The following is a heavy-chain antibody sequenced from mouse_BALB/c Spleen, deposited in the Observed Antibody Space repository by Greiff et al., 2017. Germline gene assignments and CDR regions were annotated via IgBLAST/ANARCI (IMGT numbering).Heavy chain of an antibody. Sequence: QVQLQQSGPELVKPGASVRISCKASGYTFTSYYIHWVKQRPGQGLEWIGWIYPGNVNTKYNEKFKGKATLTADKSSSTAYMQLSSLTSEDSAVYVCATGGSSNYFDDWGQGTTVTVSA. V-gene: IGHV1S56*01. J-gene: IGHJ2*01. D-gene: IGHD1-1*01. CDR2: IYPGNVNT. CDR3: ATGGSSNYFDD. CDR1: GYTFTSYY.